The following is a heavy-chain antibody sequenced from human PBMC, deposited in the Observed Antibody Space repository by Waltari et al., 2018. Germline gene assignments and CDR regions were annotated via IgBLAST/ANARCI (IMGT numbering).Heavy chain of an antibody. CDR3: ARGPDGFDV. CDR2: IVPVFHTP. CDR1: GGTFTTFG. J-gene: IGHJ3*01. Sequence: QVQLVQSGAEVKKPGSSVKVSCKTSGGTFTTFGTTWVRQAPGQGLEWMGGIVPVFHTPNYAQKFQDRVTISADESTSTVSMEVSGLRSEDTAVYYCARGPDGFDVWGQGTVVTVSS. V-gene: IGHV1-69*01.